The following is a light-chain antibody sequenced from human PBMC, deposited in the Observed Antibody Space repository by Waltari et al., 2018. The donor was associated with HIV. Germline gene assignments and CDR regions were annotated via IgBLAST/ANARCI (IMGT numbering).Light chain of an antibody. CDR1: TPNIGSST. CDR2: ADT. Sequence: QSVLTQPPSASGAPGQRVTITCSGSTPNIGSSTVNWYQQSSRAAPTLLIYADTQRPSGVPDRFSGSKSGTSASLVISGLQSEDEADYYCSTWDDRLNGVVFGGGTRLTVV. V-gene: IGLV1-44*01. CDR3: STWDDRLNGVV. J-gene: IGLJ2*01.